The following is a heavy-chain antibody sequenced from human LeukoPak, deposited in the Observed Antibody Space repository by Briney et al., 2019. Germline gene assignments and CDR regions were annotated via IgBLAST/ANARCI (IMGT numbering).Heavy chain of an antibody. CDR3: ARVGYDSSGYYYSPDY. J-gene: IGHJ4*02. CDR1: GYTFTSYY. D-gene: IGHD3-22*01. V-gene: IGHV1-46*01. CDR2: INPSGGST. Sequence: ASVKVSCKASGYTFTSYYMHWVRQAPGQGLEWMGIINPSGGSTSYAQKFQGRVTMTRDTSTSTVYMELSSLRSEDTAVYYCARVGYDSSGYYYSPDYWGQGTLVTVSS.